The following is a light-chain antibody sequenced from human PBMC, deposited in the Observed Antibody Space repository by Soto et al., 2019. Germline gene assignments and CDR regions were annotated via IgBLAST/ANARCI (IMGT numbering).Light chain of an antibody. CDR2: AAS. CDR1: QDIRNW. Sequence: DIQMTQSPSSVSASVGDRVTITCRASQDIRNWLAWYQQNPGKAPKLLIYAASSLESGVPLRFSGHRSGTDFTLTIYHLQPEDFATYFCLHANTFPLSFGQGTRLEIK. V-gene: IGKV1-12*01. CDR3: LHANTFPLS. J-gene: IGKJ5*01.